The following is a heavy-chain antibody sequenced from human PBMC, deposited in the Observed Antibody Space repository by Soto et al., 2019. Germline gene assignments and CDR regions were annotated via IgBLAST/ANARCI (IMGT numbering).Heavy chain of an antibody. CDR3: LRDIISGSSRLHWFDP. Sequence: PSETLSLTCAVSGYSIRSGYYWGWIRQSPGKGLEWIGSIYHSGNTYHNPSLRSRLTISVDTSMNQFSLNLRSVTAADTAVYYCLRDIISGSSRLHWFDPWGQGSPVTVSS. CDR2: IYHSGNT. CDR1: GYSIRSGYY. J-gene: IGHJ5*02. V-gene: IGHV4-38-2*02. D-gene: IGHD3-16*01.